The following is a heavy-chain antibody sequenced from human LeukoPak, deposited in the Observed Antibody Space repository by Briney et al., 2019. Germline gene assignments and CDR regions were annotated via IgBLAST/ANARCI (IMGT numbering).Heavy chain of an antibody. D-gene: IGHD5-12*01. CDR1: GFTFRSYW. V-gene: IGHV3-7*01. CDR3: ARVEYSGWNLEY. Sequence: GGSLRLSXAASGFTFRSYWMSWVRQAPGKGLEWVANINQGGSVQYYMDPVKGRSTISRDDAKNSLYVQMNSLRDEDTAVYYCARVEYSGWNLEYWGQGTLVTVSS. CDR2: INQGGSVQ. J-gene: IGHJ4*02.